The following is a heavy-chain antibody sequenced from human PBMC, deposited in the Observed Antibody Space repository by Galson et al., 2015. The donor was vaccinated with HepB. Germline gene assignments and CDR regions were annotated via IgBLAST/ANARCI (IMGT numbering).Heavy chain of an antibody. V-gene: IGHV4-30-2*01. CDR2: IYQGGST. CDR1: GGSISSGGHS. CDR3: ARLNGGSWYFDF. J-gene: IGHJ4*02. D-gene: IGHD2-15*01. Sequence: LSLTCAVSGGSISSGGHSWSWIRPPPGKGLEWIGYIYQGGSTQNNPSLKSRVTISIDRSKSQFSLKLSSVTAADTAVYCCARLNGGSWYFDFWGQGALVTVSS.